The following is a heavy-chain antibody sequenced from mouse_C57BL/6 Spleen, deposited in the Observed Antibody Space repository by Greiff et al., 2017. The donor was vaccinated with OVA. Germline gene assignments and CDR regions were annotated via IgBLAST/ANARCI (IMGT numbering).Heavy chain of an antibody. D-gene: IGHD4-1*01. Sequence: QVQLQQSGAELVKPGASVKISCTASGYAFSSYWMNWVKQRPGKGLEWIGQIYPGDGDTNYNGKFKGKATLTADKSSSTAYMQLSSLTSEDSAVYFCAREGTGKGFAYWGQGTLVTVSA. CDR2: IYPGDGDT. J-gene: IGHJ3*01. CDR1: GYAFSSYW. CDR3: AREGTGKGFAY. V-gene: IGHV1-80*01.